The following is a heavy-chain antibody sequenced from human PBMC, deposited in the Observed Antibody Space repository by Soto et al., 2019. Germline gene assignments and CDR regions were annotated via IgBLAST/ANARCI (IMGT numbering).Heavy chain of an antibody. D-gene: IGHD6-13*01. CDR1: GFMFSSYA. Sequence: EVQLMESGGGLVQPGGSLRLSCAASGFMFSSYAMSWVRQVPGKGLEWVSGISGSGDRTHYADSVKGRLTVSRDNSKNTLYLQMSSLRVEDTAVYYCAKGSSDFIIVTGGDPWGQGTLVTVSS. CDR2: ISGSGDRT. J-gene: IGHJ5*02. V-gene: IGHV3-23*01. CDR3: AKGSSDFIIVTGGDP.